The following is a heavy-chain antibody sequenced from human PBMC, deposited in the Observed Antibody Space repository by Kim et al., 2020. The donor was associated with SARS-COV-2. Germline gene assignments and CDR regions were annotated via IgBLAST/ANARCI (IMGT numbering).Heavy chain of an antibody. J-gene: IGHJ6*02. V-gene: IGHV3-30*18. CDR3: AKDSTSWWFGEPSYYYYGMHV. Sequence: GGSLRLSCAASGFTFSSYGMHWVRQTPGNGLEWVAVISRDGINKYYADSVKGRFTISRDNSKNTLYLQMNSLRAEDTAVYYCAKDSTSWWFGEPSYYYYGMHVWGQGTTVTVSS. D-gene: IGHD3-10*01. CDR2: ISRDGINK. CDR1: GFTFSSYG.